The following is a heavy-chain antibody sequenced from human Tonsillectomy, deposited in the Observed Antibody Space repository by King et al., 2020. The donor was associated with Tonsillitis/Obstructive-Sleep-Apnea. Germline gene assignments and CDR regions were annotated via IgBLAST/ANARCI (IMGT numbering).Heavy chain of an antibody. CDR2: ISSGSRHI. D-gene: IGHD3-16*01. V-gene: IGHV3-21*01. Sequence: VQLVESGGGLVKPGGSLRLSCAASGFSFSIYSMNWVRQAPGKGLEWVASISSGSRHIYDADSVKGRLTISRDNAKKSLYLQMNSLRVDDTAVYYCARAGGGGDFYYHYMDVWGKGTTLTVSS. J-gene: IGHJ6*03. CDR3: ARAGGGGDFYYHYMDV. CDR1: GFSFSIYS.